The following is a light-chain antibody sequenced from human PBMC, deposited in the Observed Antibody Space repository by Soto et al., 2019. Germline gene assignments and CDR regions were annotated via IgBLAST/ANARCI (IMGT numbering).Light chain of an antibody. CDR2: SNN. J-gene: IGLJ3*02. CDR1: SSNIESNT. Sequence: QSVLTQPPSASGTPGQRVPISCSGSSSNIESNTVNWYQQFPGTAPKLLIYSNNKRPSGVPDRFSGSKSGTSASLAISGLQSEDEADYYCAAWDDSLNGWVFGGGTKLTVL. V-gene: IGLV1-44*01. CDR3: AAWDDSLNGWV.